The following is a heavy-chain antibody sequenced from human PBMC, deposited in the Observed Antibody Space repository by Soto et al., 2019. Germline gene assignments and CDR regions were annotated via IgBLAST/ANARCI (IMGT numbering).Heavy chain of an antibody. CDR2: IKQDGSEK. D-gene: IGHD3-3*01. J-gene: IGHJ6*02. CDR3: ARDSPTIFGVVINYYYYGMDV. V-gene: IGHV3-7*05. Sequence: GGSLRLSCAASGFTFSSYWMSWVRQAPGKELEWVANIKQDGSEKYYVDSVKGRFTISRDNAKNSLYLQMNSLRAEDTAVYYCARDSPTIFGVVINYYYYGMDVWGQGTTVTVSS. CDR1: GFTFSSYW.